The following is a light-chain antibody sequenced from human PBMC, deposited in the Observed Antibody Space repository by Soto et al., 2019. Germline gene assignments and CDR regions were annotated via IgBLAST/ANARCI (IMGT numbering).Light chain of an antibody. J-gene: IGKJ5*01. CDR2: DDS. CDR3: QQFNSYPT. CDR1: QGISSA. V-gene: IGKV1-13*02. Sequence: AIQLTQSPSSLSASVGDRVTITCRASQGISSALAWYQQKPGKAPKLLIYDDSSLESGVPSRFSGSGSGTDFTLTISSLQPEDFATYYCQQFNSYPTFGQGTRLEIK.